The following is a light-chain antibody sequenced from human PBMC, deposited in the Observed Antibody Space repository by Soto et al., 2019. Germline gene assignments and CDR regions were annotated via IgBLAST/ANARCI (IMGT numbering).Light chain of an antibody. J-gene: IGKJ1*01. CDR2: AAS. Sequence: AIQMTQSPSSLSASVGDRVTITCRASQGIRNDLGWYQQKPWKAPKLLIYAASSLQSGVPSRFSGSGSGTDFTLTISSLQPDDFATYYCQQYVTAFRTFGQGTKVDI. V-gene: IGKV1-6*01. CDR3: QQYVTAFRT. CDR1: QGIRND.